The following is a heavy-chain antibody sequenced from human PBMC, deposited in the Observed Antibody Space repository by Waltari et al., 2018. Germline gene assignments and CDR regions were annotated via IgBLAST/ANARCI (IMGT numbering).Heavy chain of an antibody. CDR1: GFTFDDYG. V-gene: IGHV3-20*04. CDR2: INWNGEST. CDR3: ARVDSSGYYYVMSD. D-gene: IGHD3-22*01. Sequence: VQLVESGGGVVRPGGSLRLSCTTFGFTFDDYGMAWVRQAPGQGLEWVSGINWNGESTGYADSLKDRFTISRDNAKNSLYLQMNSLRSEDTAFYFCARVDSSGYYYVMSDWGQGTLVIVSS. J-gene: IGHJ4*02.